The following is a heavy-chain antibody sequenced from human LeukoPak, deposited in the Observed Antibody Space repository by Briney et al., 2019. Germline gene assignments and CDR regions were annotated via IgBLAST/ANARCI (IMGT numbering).Heavy chain of an antibody. CDR1: GGSVSSGSYY. V-gene: IGHV4-61*01. J-gene: IGHJ6*03. Sequence: SETLSLTCTVSGGSVSSGSYYWSWIRQPPGKGLEWIGYIYYSGSTNYNPSLKSRVTISVDTSKNQFSLKLSSVTAADTAVYYCARVDTAMGYYYYYYMDVWGKGTTVTVSS. CDR3: ARVDTAMGYYYYYYMDV. D-gene: IGHD5-18*01. CDR2: IYYSGST.